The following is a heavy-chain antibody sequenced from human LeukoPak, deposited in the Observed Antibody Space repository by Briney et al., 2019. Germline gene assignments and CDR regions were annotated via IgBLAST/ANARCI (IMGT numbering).Heavy chain of an antibody. CDR2: IYYSGST. J-gene: IGHJ4*02. Sequence: SETLSLTCTVSGGSISSSSYYWGWIRQPPGKGLEWIGSIYYSGSTYYNPSLKSRVTISVDTSKNQFSLKLSSVTAADTAVYYCARTEGGYSYGYFDYWGQGTLVTVSS. V-gene: IGHV4-39*07. CDR1: GGSISSSSYY. CDR3: ARTEGGYSYGYFDY. D-gene: IGHD5-18*01.